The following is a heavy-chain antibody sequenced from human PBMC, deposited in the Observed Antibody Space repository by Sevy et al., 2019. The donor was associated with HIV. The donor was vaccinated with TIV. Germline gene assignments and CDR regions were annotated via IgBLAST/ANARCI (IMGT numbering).Heavy chain of an antibody. V-gene: IGHV3-30*18. D-gene: IGHD3-9*01. CDR3: AKDFTGYNGMDV. CDR2: ISYHGRDK. Sequence: GGSLRLSCVVSGISFTTSGMHWVRQAPGKGLEWVAVISYHGRDKFYAESVKGRSTISRDNSKNMLYLQMNSLRAEDTAVYYWAKDFTGYNGMDVWGQGTMVTVSS. CDR1: GISFTTSG. J-gene: IGHJ6*02.